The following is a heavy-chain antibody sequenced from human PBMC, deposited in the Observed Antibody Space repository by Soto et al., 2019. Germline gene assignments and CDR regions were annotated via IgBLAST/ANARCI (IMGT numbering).Heavy chain of an antibody. CDR2: FRRTSDGGTT. CDR1: GFTFSNAW. D-gene: IGHD3-10*01. CDR3: TADLNNGSAGVAY. Sequence: EVQLVESGGGLVKRGGSLRLSCAASGFTFSNAWMSWVRQAPGKGLEWIGIFRRTSDGGTTDYAVPVKGRFTISRDDSTNTLTLQMISLQTEVTAVYYRTADLNNGSAGVAYWGQGTLVTVST. V-gene: IGHV3-15*01. J-gene: IGHJ4*01.